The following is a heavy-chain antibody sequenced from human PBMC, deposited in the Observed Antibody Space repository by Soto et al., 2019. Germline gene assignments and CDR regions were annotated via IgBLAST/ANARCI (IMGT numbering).Heavy chain of an antibody. J-gene: IGHJ3*02. Sequence: ASVNVSCKASGGTFSSYAISWVRQAPGQGLEWMGGIIPIFGTANYAQKFQGRVTITADESTSTAYMELSSLRSEDTAVYYCASPLTDYDILTGYYGALDIWGQGTMVTVSS. D-gene: IGHD3-9*01. V-gene: IGHV1-69*13. CDR3: ASPLTDYDILTGYYGALDI. CDR1: GGTFSSYA. CDR2: IIPIFGTA.